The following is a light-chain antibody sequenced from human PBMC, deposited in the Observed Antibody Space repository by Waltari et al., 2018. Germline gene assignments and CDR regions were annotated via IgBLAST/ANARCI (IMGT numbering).Light chain of an antibody. V-gene: IGLV1-47*01. CDR2: RNK. J-gene: IGLJ2*01. Sequence: QSVLTQSPSASAAPGQRVTISCSGSSSNIGSTNVYWYQHVPGTAPKLLIYRNKQRPSGVPDRFSCSKSGTSASLAVSGLRSEDEADYYCAAWDDTLSGVVFGGGTKLTVL. CDR1: SSNIGSTN. CDR3: AAWDDTLSGVV.